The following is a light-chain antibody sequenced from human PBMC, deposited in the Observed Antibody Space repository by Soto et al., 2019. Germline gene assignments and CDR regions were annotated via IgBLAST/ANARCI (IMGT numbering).Light chain of an antibody. Sequence: ETVMTQSPATLSVSPGERATLSCRASQSVSSNLAWYQQEPGQPPRLLIYDISTRATGIPTRFSGSGSGTEFTLTISSLQSEDFAVYYCQQYNSWPLTFGGGTKVDIK. CDR2: DIS. CDR3: QQYNSWPLT. J-gene: IGKJ4*01. V-gene: IGKV3D-15*01. CDR1: QSVSSN.